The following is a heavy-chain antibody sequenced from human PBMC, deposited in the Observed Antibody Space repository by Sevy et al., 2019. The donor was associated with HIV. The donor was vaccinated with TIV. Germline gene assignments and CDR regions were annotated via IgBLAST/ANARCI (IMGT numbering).Heavy chain of an antibody. J-gene: IGHJ4*02. CDR1: GGSISSKNYY. CDR2: VNYSGST. D-gene: IGHD6-13*01. Sequence: SETLSLTCTVSGGSISSKNYYWCWLRQPPGKGLEWIGRVNYSGSTYYNPSLKSRVTISVGTSKNQFSLTLSTVTAADTAVYYCARSPPWRNTWLYYFDNWGQGTLVTVSS. CDR3: ARSPPWRNTWLYYFDN. V-gene: IGHV4-39*01.